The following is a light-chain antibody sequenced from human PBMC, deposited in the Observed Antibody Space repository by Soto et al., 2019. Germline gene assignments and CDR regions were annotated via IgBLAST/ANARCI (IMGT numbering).Light chain of an antibody. Sequence: EIVLTQSPSTLSLSPGERATLSCRASQSVNSYLVWYQQKPGQAPRLLIYDASNRATGIPARFSGSGSGTDFTLTISSREPEDFAAYYCQQRSNWPPITFGQGTRLEI. CDR2: DAS. CDR1: QSVNSY. CDR3: QQRSNWPPIT. J-gene: IGKJ5*01. V-gene: IGKV3-11*01.